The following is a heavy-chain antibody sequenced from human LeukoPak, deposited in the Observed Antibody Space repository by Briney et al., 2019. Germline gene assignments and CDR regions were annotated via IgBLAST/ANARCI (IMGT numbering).Heavy chain of an antibody. J-gene: IGHJ3*02. V-gene: IGHV4-31*03. CDR2: IYYSGST. CDR3: ARADYYDSSGYPGAFAI. CDR1: GGSISSGGYY. Sequence: SQTLSLTCTVSGGSISSGGYYWSWIRQHPGKGLERIGYIYYSGSTYYNPSLKSRFTISVDPSKNQFSLKLSSVTAADTAVYSCARADYYDSSGYPGAFAIWGQGTMVTVSS. D-gene: IGHD3-22*01.